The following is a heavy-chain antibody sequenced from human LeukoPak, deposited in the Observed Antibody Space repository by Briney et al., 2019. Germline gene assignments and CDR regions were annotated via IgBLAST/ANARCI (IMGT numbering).Heavy chain of an antibody. D-gene: IGHD2-21*02. CDR3: ARGRGHCGGDCYHSRFDY. CDR2: INNDGKER. CDR1: GFTFSNFW. Sequence: GGSLRLSCAASGFTFSNFWMSWVRQTPGKGLEWVANINNDGKERYYVDSVKGRFTISRDNAKNSLYLQMNSLRAEDTAVYYCARGRGHCGGDCYHSRFDYWGQGTLVTVSS. V-gene: IGHV3-7*01. J-gene: IGHJ4*02.